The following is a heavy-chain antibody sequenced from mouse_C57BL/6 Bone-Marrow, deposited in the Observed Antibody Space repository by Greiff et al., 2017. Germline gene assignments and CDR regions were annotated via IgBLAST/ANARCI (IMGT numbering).Heavy chain of an antibody. D-gene: IGHD1-1*01. CDR2: IDPETGGT. Sequence: QVQLQQSGAELVRPGASVTLSCKASGYTFTDYEMHWVKQTPVHGLEWIGAIDPETGGTAYNQKFKGKAILTADKSSSTAYMELRSLTSEDSAVYYCTRTLGSSHWYFDVWGTGTTVTVSS. J-gene: IGHJ1*03. CDR3: TRTLGSSHWYFDV. CDR1: GYTFTDYE. V-gene: IGHV1-15*01.